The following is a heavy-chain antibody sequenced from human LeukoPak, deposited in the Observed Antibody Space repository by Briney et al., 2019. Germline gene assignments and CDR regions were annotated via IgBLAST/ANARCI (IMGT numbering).Heavy chain of an antibody. J-gene: IGHJ4*02. CDR3: AKDRYSSGWNHLDY. Sequence: GGSLRLSCAASGFTFSSYAMSWVRQAPGKGLQWVSTISGSGGSTYYADSVKGRFTISRDNSKNTPYLQMNSLRAEDTAVYYCAKDRYSSGWNHLDYWGQGSLVTVSA. CDR2: ISGSGGST. CDR1: GFTFSSYA. V-gene: IGHV3-23*01. D-gene: IGHD6-19*01.